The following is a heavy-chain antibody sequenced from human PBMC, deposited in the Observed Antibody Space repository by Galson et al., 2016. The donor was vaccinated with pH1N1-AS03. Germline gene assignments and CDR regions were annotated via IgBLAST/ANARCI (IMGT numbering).Heavy chain of an antibody. Sequence: SLRLSCAASGFSFSGYWMTWVRQGPGKGLEWVANINQDGSGRYYVDSVKGRFTISRDNADNSLFLQMNSLRAEDTAVYYCAKGGSDSSWYWIYWGQGALVTVSS. CDR2: INQDGSGR. D-gene: IGHD6-13*01. V-gene: IGHV3-7*01. CDR1: GFSFSGYW. CDR3: AKGGSDSSWYWIY. J-gene: IGHJ4*02.